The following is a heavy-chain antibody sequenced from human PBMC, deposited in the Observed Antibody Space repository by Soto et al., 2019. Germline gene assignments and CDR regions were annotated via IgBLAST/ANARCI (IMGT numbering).Heavy chain of an antibody. J-gene: IGHJ2*01. CDR2: IYYSGST. D-gene: IGHD1-26*01. CDR1: GGSISSGDYY. Sequence: QVQLQESGPGLVKPSQTLSLTCTVSGGSISSGDYYWGWIRQPPGKGLEWIGYIYYSGSTYYNPSIKSRATTSVDPSKNQFSLKLSSVTAADTAVYYXASXXWEGYFDLWGRGTLVTVSS. V-gene: IGHV4-30-4*01. CDR3: ASXXWEGYFDL.